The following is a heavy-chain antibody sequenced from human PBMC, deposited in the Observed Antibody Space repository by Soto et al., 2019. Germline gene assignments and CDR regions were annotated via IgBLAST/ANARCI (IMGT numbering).Heavy chain of an antibody. CDR1: GGSISSYY. CDR2: IYYSGST. V-gene: IGHV4-59*01. CDR3: ASTSDYGDFDY. D-gene: IGHD4-17*01. J-gene: IGHJ4*02. Sequence: RSETLSLTCTVSGGSISSYYWSWIRQPPGKGLEWIGYIYYSGSTNYNPSLKSRVTISVDTSKNQFSLKLSSVTAADTAVYYCASTSDYGDFDYWGQGTLVTVSS.